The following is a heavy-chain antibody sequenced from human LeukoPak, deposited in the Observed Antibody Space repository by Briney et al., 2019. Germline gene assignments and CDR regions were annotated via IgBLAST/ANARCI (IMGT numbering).Heavy chain of an antibody. CDR3: ARAYSSGWYQGYDAFDI. CDR1: GDSVSSNSAA. CDR2: TYYRSKWYN. J-gene: IGHJ3*02. D-gene: IGHD6-19*01. Sequence: SQTLSLTCAISGDSVSSNSAAWNWIRQSPSRGLEWLGRTYYRSKWYNDYAVSVKSRITINPDTSKNQFSLQLNSVTPEDTAVYYCARAYSSGWYQGYDAFDIWGQETMVTVSS. V-gene: IGHV6-1*01.